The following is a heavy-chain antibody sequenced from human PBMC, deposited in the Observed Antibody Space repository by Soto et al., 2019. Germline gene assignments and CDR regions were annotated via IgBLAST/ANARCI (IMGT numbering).Heavy chain of an antibody. Sequence: EVQLWESGGGLVQPGGSLRLSCEASGFTFINCAMSWVRQAPGKGLEWVSGISGTGRSTFYADSVKGWFTISKDNSKNTVYLQMNSLRAEDTAVYYCAKGNTSGWYFFDYWGQGTLVTVSS. CDR3: AKGNTSGWYFFDY. V-gene: IGHV3-23*01. CDR2: ISGTGRST. CDR1: GFTFINCA. D-gene: IGHD6-19*01. J-gene: IGHJ4*02.